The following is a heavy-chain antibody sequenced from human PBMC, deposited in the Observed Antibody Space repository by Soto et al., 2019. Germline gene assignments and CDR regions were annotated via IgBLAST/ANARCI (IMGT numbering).Heavy chain of an antibody. D-gene: IGHD6-13*01. CDR3: ARYSSSWYSTYSMDV. Sequence: SVKVSCKASGGTLSSYAISWVRQAPGQGLEWMGGIIPIFGTANYAQKFQGRVTITADESTSTAYMELSSLRSEDTAVYYCARYSSSWYSTYSMDVCGQAPTVTVSS. CDR2: IIPIFGTA. CDR1: GGTLSSYA. V-gene: IGHV1-69*13. J-gene: IGHJ6*02.